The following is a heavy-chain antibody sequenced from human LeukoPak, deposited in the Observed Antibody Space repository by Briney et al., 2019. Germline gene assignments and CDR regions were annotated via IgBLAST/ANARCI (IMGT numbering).Heavy chain of an antibody. CDR2: IYYSGTT. CDR3: ARQVSDYFYYYIDV. J-gene: IGHJ6*03. V-gene: IGHV4-39*01. Sequence: SETLSLTCSVSGGSISSSSYYWNWIRQPPGKGLEWVGSIYYSGTTYYNSSLKSRVTISEDTSKNRFSLMLTSVTAADTAVYYCARQVSDYFYYYIDVWGKGTTVIVSS. CDR1: GGSISSSSYY.